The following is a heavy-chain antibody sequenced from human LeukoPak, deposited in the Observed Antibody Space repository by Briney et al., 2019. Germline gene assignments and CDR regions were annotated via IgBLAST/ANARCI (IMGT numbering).Heavy chain of an antibody. CDR2: IYYSGST. J-gene: IGHJ5*02. CDR3: ARGIRRGYSYGRHAYNWFDP. D-gene: IGHD5-18*01. Sequence: PSETLSLTCTVSGGSFNTYYWSWIRQPPGKGLEWLGYIYYSGSTNYNPSLKSRVTISVDTSKNQFSLKLSSVTAADTDVYYCARGIRRGYSYGRHAYNWFDPWGQGTLVTVSS. V-gene: IGHV4-59*12. CDR1: GGSFNTYY.